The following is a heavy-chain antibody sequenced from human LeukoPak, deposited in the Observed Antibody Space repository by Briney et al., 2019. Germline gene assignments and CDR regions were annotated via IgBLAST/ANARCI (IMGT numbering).Heavy chain of an antibody. D-gene: IGHD1-26*01. CDR3: ARGKNSVTYSPFGY. J-gene: IGHJ4*02. Sequence: GESLKISCKGSGYSFSSYWIGWVRQMPGKGLEWMGLIYPGDSDTRYSPSFQGQVTISADKSISTAYLQWSSLKASDTALYYCARGKNSVTYSPFGYWAQGTLVTVSS. CDR1: GYSFSSYW. CDR2: IYPGDSDT. V-gene: IGHV5-51*01.